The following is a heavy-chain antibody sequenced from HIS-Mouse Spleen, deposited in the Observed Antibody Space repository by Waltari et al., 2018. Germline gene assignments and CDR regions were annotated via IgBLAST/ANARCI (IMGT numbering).Heavy chain of an antibody. CDR3: ARDGFPRGGGTNL. CDR2: IYYSGST. Sequence: VKPSETLSLTCTVSGGSISSSSYYWGWIRQPPGKGLEWIGSIYYSGSTYYNPSLKSRVTISVDTSKNQFSLKLSSVTAADTAVYYCARDGFPRGGGTNLWGRGTLVTVSS. V-gene: IGHV4-39*07. D-gene: IGHD2-2*01. CDR1: GGSISSSSYY. J-gene: IGHJ2*01.